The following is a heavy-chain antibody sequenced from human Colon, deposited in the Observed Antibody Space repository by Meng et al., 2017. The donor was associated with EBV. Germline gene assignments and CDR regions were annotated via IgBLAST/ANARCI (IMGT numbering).Heavy chain of an antibody. V-gene: IGHV1-69*10. CDR2: LIPVLNKA. CDR1: GDSFSTYT. CDR3: ARGRGNQPLFDF. Sequence: SGGKESKPGLSVRLPCKTSGDSFSTYTFSWGRQAPGQGLEWMGGLIPVLNKAKSAPRFQDRVTFTADETTTTAYMELSSLTFEDTAVYFCARGRGNQPLFDFWGQGTLVTVSS. J-gene: IGHJ4*02. D-gene: IGHD2/OR15-2a*01.